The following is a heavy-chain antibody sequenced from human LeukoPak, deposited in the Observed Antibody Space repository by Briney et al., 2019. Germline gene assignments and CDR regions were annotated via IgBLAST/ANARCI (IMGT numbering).Heavy chain of an antibody. Sequence: GGSLRLSCAASGFTFSSNWMSWVRQAPGKGLEWLAKIKQDGSETCHMNSVKGRFTISRDNAKNSLYLQMNSLRAEDTAVYYCAKYTGYYFDYWGQGILVTVPS. CDR1: GFTFSSNW. CDR2: IKQDGSET. CDR3: AKYTGYYFDY. V-gene: IGHV3-7*01. J-gene: IGHJ4*02. D-gene: IGHD2-2*02.